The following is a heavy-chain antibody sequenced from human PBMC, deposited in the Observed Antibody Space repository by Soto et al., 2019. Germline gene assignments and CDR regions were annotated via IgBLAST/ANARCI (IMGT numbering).Heavy chain of an antibody. CDR3: AGRYGDGFDY. CDR2: IYYSGST. CDR1: CGSISSYY. Sequence: QVQLQESGPGLVKPSETLSLTCTVSCGSISSYYWSWIRQPPGKGLEWIGYIYYSGSTNYNPSLKRRVTISVDTSKIQFSLKLSSVAAADTAVYYCAGRYGDGFDYWGQGTLVTVSS. V-gene: IGHV4-59*08. D-gene: IGHD4-17*01. J-gene: IGHJ4*02.